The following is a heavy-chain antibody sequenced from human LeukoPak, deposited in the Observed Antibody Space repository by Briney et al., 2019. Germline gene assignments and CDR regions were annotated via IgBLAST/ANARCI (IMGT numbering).Heavy chain of an antibody. V-gene: IGHV3-21*01. Sequence: GGSLRLSCAASGFTFSSYSMNWVRQAPGKGLEWVSSISSSSSYIYYADSVKGRFTISRDNAKNSLYLQMNSLRAEDTAVYYCARDITGTTGCFDYWGQGTLVTVSS. CDR3: ARDITGTTGCFDY. CDR2: ISSSSSYI. D-gene: IGHD1-7*01. J-gene: IGHJ4*02. CDR1: GFTFSSYS.